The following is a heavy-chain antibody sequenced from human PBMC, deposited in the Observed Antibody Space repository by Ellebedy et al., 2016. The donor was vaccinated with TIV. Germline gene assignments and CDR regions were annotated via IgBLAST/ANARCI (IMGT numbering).Heavy chain of an antibody. Sequence: GGSLRLSCVASGFTFTNYWMSWVRQAPGKGLEWVATIKQGGSEKYYVDSVKGRFTISRDNSKNTLYLQMNSLRAEDTAVYYCARERISSSSRWFDPWGQGTLVTVSS. V-gene: IGHV3-7*03. D-gene: IGHD6-6*01. CDR1: GFTFTNYW. CDR3: ARERISSSSRWFDP. CDR2: IKQGGSEK. J-gene: IGHJ5*02.